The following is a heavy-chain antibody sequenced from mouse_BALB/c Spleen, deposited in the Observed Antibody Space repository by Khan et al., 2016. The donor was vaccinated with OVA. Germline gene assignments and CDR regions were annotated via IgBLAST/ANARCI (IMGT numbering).Heavy chain of an antibody. Sequence: QVQLKQSGPGLVAPSQSLSITCNVSGFSLTSYGVHWVRQPLGTGLEWLGVIWAGGRPNYNSDLMSRLSISKDNSRSQVFLKMNSLKTDYTAMYYCARRDDIWGQGTTLTFSS. D-gene: IGHD1-3*01. CDR3: ARRDDI. CDR1: GFSLTSYG. V-gene: IGHV2-9*02. J-gene: IGHJ2*01. CDR2: IWAGGRP.